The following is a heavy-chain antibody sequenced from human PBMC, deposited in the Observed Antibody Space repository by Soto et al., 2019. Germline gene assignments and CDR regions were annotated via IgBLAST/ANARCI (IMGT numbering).Heavy chain of an antibody. V-gene: IGHV4-59*01. CDR2: LYNSGST. Sequence: GKGLEWIGYLYNSGSTIYNPSLKSRVTISVDASRNQFSLKMNSVTAADTAVYYLWRNQRGAYEIDSQSRHSWG. CDR3: WRNQRGAYEIDSQSRHS. J-gene: IGHJ5*01. D-gene: IGHD3-16*01.